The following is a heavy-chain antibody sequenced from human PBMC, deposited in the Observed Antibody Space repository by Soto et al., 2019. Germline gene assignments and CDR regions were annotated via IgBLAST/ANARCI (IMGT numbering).Heavy chain of an antibody. D-gene: IGHD3-9*01. J-gene: IGHJ4*02. CDR1: GFTFSNYG. Sequence: GGSLRLSCKVSGFTFSNYGMHWVRQAPGKGLEWVAVIAFDGSFKYYVDSVKDRFTISRDNSKNTLYLQMDRLGVEDTALYYCANSAYYDTLSGSPALSCWGQGTLVTVSS. CDR2: IAFDGSFK. V-gene: IGHV3-30*18. CDR3: ANSAYYDTLSGSPALSC.